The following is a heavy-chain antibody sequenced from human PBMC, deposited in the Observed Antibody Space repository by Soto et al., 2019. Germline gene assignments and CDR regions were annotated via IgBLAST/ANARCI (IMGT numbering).Heavy chain of an antibody. CDR1: GYTFTSYD. J-gene: IGHJ6*03. V-gene: IGHV1-8*01. CDR2: MNPNSGNT. D-gene: IGHD5-12*01. CDR3: ARVGEYSGYDFEGYYYYYMDV. Sequence: ASVKVSCKASGYTFTSYDINWVRQATGQGLEWMGWMNPNSGNTGYAQKFQGRVTMTRNTSISTAYMELSSLRSEDTAVYYCARVGEYSGYDFEGYYYYYMDVWGKGTTVTVSS.